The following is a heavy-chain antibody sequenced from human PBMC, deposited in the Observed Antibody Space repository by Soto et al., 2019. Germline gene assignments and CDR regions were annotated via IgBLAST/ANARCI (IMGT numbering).Heavy chain of an antibody. V-gene: IGHV4-31*03. CDR1: GGSISSGGYY. J-gene: IGHJ6*02. D-gene: IGHD3-10*01. Sequence: PSETLSLTCTVSGGSISSGGYYWSCIRQHPGKGLEWIGYIYYSGSTYYNPSLKSRVTISVDTSKNQFSLKLSSVTAADTAVYYCASGTMVRGVKYYYYYYGMDVWGQGTTVTVSS. CDR3: ASGTMVRGVKYYYYYYGMDV. CDR2: IYYSGST.